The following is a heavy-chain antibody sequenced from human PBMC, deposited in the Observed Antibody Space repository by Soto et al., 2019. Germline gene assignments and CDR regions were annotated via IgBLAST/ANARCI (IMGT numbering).Heavy chain of an antibody. CDR2: ITNDGSST. D-gene: IGHD3-3*01. CDR1: GFTFSSHC. CDR3: VRVGAGWAFDI. Sequence: EVQLVESGGGVVQPGGSLRLSCGASGFTFSSHCMHWVRQVPGKGLVWVSRITNDGSSTSYADSVKGRFTVSRDNAKNTLYLQMSSLRAEDTAVYYCVRVGAGWAFDIWGQGKMVTVSA. J-gene: IGHJ3*02. V-gene: IGHV3-74*01.